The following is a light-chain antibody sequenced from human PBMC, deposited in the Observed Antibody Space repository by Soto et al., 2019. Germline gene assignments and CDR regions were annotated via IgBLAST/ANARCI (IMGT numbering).Light chain of an antibody. Sequence: QSVLTQPPSVSGAPGQRVTISCTGSTSNIGAGYHVHWYQQLPGTAPKLLINDNSNRPSGVPDRFSGSKSGTSASLAITGLQAEDEADYYCQSYDGSLSGWGVFGGGTKVTVL. CDR2: DNS. V-gene: IGLV1-40*01. J-gene: IGLJ2*01. CDR1: TSNIGAGYH. CDR3: QSYDGSLSGWGV.